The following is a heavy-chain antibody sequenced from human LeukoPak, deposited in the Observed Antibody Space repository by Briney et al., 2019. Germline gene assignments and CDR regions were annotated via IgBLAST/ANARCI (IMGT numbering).Heavy chain of an antibody. J-gene: IGHJ4*02. V-gene: IGHV4-34*01. D-gene: IGHD2-15*01. CDR2: IDHSGST. CDR1: GGSFSDYH. Sequence: PSETLSLTCAIYGGSFSDYHWSWIRQPPGKGLEWIGEIDHSGSTNYNPSLKSRVTISLDTSKNQFSLKLSSVTAADTALYYCAKRRFVVVGARQPIDYWGQGTLVTDSS. CDR3: AKRRFVVVGARQPIDY.